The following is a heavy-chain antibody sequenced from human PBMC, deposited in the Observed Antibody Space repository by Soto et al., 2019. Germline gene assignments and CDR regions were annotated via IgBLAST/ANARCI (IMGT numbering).Heavy chain of an antibody. D-gene: IGHD2-21*01. V-gene: IGHV3-11*06. CDR1: VFTFSDYY. J-gene: IGHJ5*02. Sequence: PWGSLLVCCAPSVFTFSDYYMGWIRQAPGKGLEFVSYISPKGTYRTYADSVKGRFTISIDNAKNSLYLQVNSLRAEDTAVYYCSRGGGGGLFDLWGQGILVTVSS. CDR2: ISPKGTYR. CDR3: SRGGGGGLFDL.